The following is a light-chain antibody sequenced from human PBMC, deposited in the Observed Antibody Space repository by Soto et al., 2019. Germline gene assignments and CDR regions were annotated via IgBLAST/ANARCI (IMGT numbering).Light chain of an antibody. CDR2: LGS. V-gene: IGKV2-28*01. CDR3: MQALQTPFT. J-gene: IGKJ3*01. CDR1: QSLLHSNGYNY. Sequence: EIVMTQSPVSLPVTPGEPASVSCRSSQSLLHSNGYNYLDWYLQKPGQSPQLLIYLGSTRASGVPGRFSGSGSGTDFTLKISRVEAEDVGVYYCMQALQTPFTFGPGTRVDI.